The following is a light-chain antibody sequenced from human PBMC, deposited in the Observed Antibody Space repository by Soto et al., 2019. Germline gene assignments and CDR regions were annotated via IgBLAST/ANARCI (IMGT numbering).Light chain of an antibody. CDR3: QQLYTYPRT. J-gene: IGKJ2*01. V-gene: IGKV1-9*01. CDR2: AAS. CDR1: QGINSY. Sequence: DIQLTQSPSFLSASVGDRVTITCRASQGINSYLAWYYQKPGKAPKLLIYAASTLQSGVPSRFSGSGSGTEFTLTISSLQPEDFATYYCQQLYTYPRTFGQGTKLEIK.